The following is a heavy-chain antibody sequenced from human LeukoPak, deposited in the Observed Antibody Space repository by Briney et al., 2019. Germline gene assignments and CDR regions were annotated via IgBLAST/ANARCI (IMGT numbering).Heavy chain of an antibody. Sequence: GGSLRLSCAASGFTVSSNYMSWVRQAPGKGLERVSVIYSGGSTYYADSVKGRFTISRDNSKNTLYLQMSSLRAEDTAVYYCARGYSYGLFDYWGQGTLVTVSS. D-gene: IGHD5-18*01. J-gene: IGHJ4*02. CDR2: IYSGGST. V-gene: IGHV3-66*01. CDR3: ARGYSYGLFDY. CDR1: GFTVSSNY.